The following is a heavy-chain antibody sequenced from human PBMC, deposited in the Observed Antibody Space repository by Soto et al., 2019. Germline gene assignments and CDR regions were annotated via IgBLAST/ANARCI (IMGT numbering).Heavy chain of an antibody. CDR3: ARDLAGHDPTWFDP. J-gene: IGHJ5*02. D-gene: IGHD3-16*01. Sequence: GKGLKWMGWISAYNGNTNYAQKLQGRVTMTTDTSTSTAYMELRSLRSDDTAVYYCARDLAGHDPTWFDPWGQGTLVTVSS. V-gene: IGHV1-18*01. CDR2: ISAYNGNT.